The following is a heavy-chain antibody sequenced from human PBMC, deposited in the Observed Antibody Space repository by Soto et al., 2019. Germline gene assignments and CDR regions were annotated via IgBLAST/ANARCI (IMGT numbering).Heavy chain of an antibody. CDR2: INHSGST. D-gene: IGHD6-13*01. CDR1: GGSFSGYY. J-gene: IGHJ6*02. Sequence: SETLSLTCAVYGGSFSGYYWSWIRQPPGKGLEWIGEINHSGSTNYNPSLKSRVTISVDTSKNQFSLKLSSVTAADTAVYYCARDSRSDIAAAGNYYYYGMDVWGQGTTVTVSS. CDR3: ARDSRSDIAAAGNYYYYGMDV. V-gene: IGHV4-34*01.